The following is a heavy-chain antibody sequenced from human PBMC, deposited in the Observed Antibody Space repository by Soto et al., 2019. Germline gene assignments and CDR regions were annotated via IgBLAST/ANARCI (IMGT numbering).Heavy chain of an antibody. V-gene: IGHV3-23*01. D-gene: IGHD6-13*01. Sequence: GGSLRLSCAASGFTFSSYAMSWVRQAPGKGLEWVSAISGSGVSTYYADSVKGRFTISRDNSKNTLYLQMNSLRAEDTAVYYCAKDRAAALSSYWGQGTLVTVSS. J-gene: IGHJ4*02. CDR3: AKDRAAALSSY. CDR1: GFTFSSYA. CDR2: ISGSGVST.